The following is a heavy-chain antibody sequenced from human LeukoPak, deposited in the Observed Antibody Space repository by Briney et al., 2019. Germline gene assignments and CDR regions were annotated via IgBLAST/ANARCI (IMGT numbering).Heavy chain of an antibody. CDR3: AKDFVFLYDFLVGCMDV. J-gene: IGHJ6*03. Sequence: PGGSLRLSCAASGFTFSSYGMHWVRQAPGKGLEWVAFIRYDGSNKYYADSVKGRFTISRDNSKNTLYLQMNSLRAEDTAVYYCAKDFVFLYDFLVGCMDVWGKGTTVTVSS. V-gene: IGHV3-30*02. D-gene: IGHD3-3*01. CDR1: GFTFSSYG. CDR2: IRYDGSNK.